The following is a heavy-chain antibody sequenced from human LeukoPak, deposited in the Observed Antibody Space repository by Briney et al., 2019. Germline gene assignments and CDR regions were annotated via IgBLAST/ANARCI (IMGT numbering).Heavy chain of an antibody. J-gene: IGHJ4*02. Sequence: GGSLRLSCAASGFTFSTYAMIWVRQAPGKGLEWVSALSGSGGSTYYADSVKGRFTISRDNSKNTVYLQMSSLRAEDTALYYCAKDGGFWGQGTLVTVSS. D-gene: IGHD2-15*01. V-gene: IGHV3-23*01. CDR2: LSGSGGST. CDR1: GFTFSTYA. CDR3: AKDGGF.